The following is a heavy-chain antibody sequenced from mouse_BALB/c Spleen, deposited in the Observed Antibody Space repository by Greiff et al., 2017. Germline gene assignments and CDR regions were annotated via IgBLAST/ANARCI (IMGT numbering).Heavy chain of an antibody. CDR3: AYYYGSSYVRFAY. CDR1: GYSITSDYA. J-gene: IGHJ3*01. CDR2: ISYSGST. D-gene: IGHD1-1*01. V-gene: IGHV3-2*02. Sequence: DVKLQESGPGLVKPSQSLSLTCTVTGYSITSDYAWNWIRQFPGNKLEWMGYISYSGSTSYNPSLKSRISITRDTSKNQFFLQLNSVTTEDTATYYCAYYYGSSYVRFAYWGQGTLVTVSA.